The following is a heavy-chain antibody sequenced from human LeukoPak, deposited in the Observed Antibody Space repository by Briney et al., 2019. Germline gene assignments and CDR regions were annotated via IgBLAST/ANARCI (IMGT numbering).Heavy chain of an antibody. V-gene: IGHV4-34*01. CDR3: ARDAATIRYFDY. CDR1: GGSFSGYY. Sequence: SETLSLTCAVYGGSFSGYYWSWIRQPPGKGLEWIGETNHSGSTNYNPSLKSRVTISVDTSKNQFSLKLSSVTAADTAVYYCARDAATIRYFDYWGQGTLVTVSS. J-gene: IGHJ4*02. D-gene: IGHD5-12*01. CDR2: TNHSGST.